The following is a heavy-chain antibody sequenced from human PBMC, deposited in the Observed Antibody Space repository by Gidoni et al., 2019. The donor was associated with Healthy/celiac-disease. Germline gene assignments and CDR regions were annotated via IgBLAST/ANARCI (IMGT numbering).Heavy chain of an antibody. V-gene: IGHV3-23*01. CDR3: ARNQLRFGGVRVVGGGKPLDY. D-gene: IGHD3-16*01. Sequence: EVQLLESGGGLVQPGGSLRLSCAASGFTFSSYAMSWVRQAPGKGRELVSAISGSGVSTYDADSVKGRFTISRDNSKNTLYLQMNSLRAEDTAVYYCARNQLRFGGVRVVGGGKPLDYWGQGTLVNVSS. CDR2: ISGSGVST. J-gene: IGHJ4*02. CDR1: GFTFSSYA.